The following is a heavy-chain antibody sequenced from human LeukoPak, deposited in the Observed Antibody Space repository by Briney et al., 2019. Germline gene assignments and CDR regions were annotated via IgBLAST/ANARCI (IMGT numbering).Heavy chain of an antibody. CDR1: GGSISSSNW. V-gene: IGHV4-4*02. D-gene: IGHD3-3*01. CDR2: IYHSGST. CDR3: ASGVVAAVRGGGFDY. Sequence: SETLSLTCAVSGGSISSSNWWSWARQPPGKGLEWIGEIYHSGSTNYNPSLKSRVTISVDKSKNQFSLKLSSVTAADTVVYYCASGVVAAVRGGGFDYWGQGTLVTVSS. J-gene: IGHJ4*02.